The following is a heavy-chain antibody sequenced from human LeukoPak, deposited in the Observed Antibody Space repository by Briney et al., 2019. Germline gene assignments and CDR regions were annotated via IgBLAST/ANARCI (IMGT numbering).Heavy chain of an antibody. CDR2: IYYSGST. Sequence: PSETLSLTCTVSGGSISSYYWSWIRQPPGKGLEWIGYIYYSGSTNYNPSLKSRVTISVDTSKNQFSLKLSSVTAADTAVYYCARDSLLSNAFDIWGQGTMVTVSS. J-gene: IGHJ3*02. CDR1: GGSISSYY. CDR3: ARDSLLSNAFDI. D-gene: IGHD3-10*01. V-gene: IGHV4-59*12.